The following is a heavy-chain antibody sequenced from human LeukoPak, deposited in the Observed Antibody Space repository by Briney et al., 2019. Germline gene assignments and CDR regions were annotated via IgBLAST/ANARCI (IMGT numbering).Heavy chain of an antibody. J-gene: IGHJ3*02. CDR1: GFTFDDYA. CDR3: AKARGLIGGAFDI. V-gene: IGHV3-43*01. CDR2: ISWDGETT. D-gene: IGHD3-22*01. Sequence: GGSLRLSCAAFGFTFDDYAMHWVRQAPGKGLEWVSLISWDGETTYYADSVKGRFTTSRDNSKNSLYLQMNSLRSEDTALYYCAKARGLIGGAFDIWGQGTMVTVSS.